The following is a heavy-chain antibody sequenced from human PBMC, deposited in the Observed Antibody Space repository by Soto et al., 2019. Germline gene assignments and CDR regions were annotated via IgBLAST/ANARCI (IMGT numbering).Heavy chain of an antibody. D-gene: IGHD5-12*01. V-gene: IGHV3-23*01. Sequence: EVQLLESGGDLVQPGGSLRLSCAASGFSFSSYAMVWVRQAPGKGLEWVSVISGRGGSSYFADSVKGRFTISRDNSKNVLSLEMNSVRVEDTAKYFCAKASIEYSASIDYWGQGTLVLVSS. CDR1: GFSFSSYA. J-gene: IGHJ4*02. CDR2: ISGRGGSS. CDR3: AKASIEYSASIDY.